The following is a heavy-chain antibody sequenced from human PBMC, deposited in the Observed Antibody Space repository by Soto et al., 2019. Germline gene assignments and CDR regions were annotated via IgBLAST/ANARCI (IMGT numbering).Heavy chain of an antibody. V-gene: IGHV3-64D*08. CDR3: VKGAGWLQDVDY. Sequence: GGSLRLSCSASGFTFNDYPMYWVRQAPGKGLEYVSLISANGGSTHYADSVKGRFSISRDKSKKTLYLQMSSLGAEDTAVYYCVKGAGWLQDVDYWGQGTLVTVSS. CDR1: GFTFNDYP. D-gene: IGHD5-12*01. J-gene: IGHJ4*02. CDR2: ISANGGST.